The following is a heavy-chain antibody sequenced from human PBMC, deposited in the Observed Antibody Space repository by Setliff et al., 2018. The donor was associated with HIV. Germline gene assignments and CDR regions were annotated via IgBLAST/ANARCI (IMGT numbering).Heavy chain of an antibody. Sequence: SETLSLTCTVSGGSISNSNYFWGWIRKPPGTGLEWIGRIYSSGSTYYQPSLQGRVSMSIDSSKNHFSLSLRYVTAADTAVYYCARSFSGRYFWSGYYTGPDPKGENAFDIWGQGTMVT. J-gene: IGHJ3*02. CDR1: GGSISNSNYF. D-gene: IGHD3-3*01. CDR3: ARSFSGRYFWSGYYTGPDPKGENAFDI. CDR2: IYSSGST. V-gene: IGHV4-39*02.